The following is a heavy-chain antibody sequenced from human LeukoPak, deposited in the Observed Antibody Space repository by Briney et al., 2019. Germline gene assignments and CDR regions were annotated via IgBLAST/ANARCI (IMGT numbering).Heavy chain of an antibody. V-gene: IGHV4-4*02. D-gene: IGHD3-22*01. Sequence: SETLSLTCAVSGGSISSSYWWSWVRQPPGKGLEWIGEVYHSGSTNYYPSLKSRVTISIEKSKNQFSLKLSSVTAADTAVYYCARDYYDSSGYEQWGQGTLVTVSS. CDR1: GGSISSSYW. CDR2: VYHSGST. CDR3: ARDYYDSSGYEQ. J-gene: IGHJ4*02.